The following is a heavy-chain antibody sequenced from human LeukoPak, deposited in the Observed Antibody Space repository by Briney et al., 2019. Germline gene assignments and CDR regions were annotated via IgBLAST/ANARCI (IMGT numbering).Heavy chain of an antibody. CDR3: ARDRRPTTYSRSWYHDY. J-gene: IGHJ4*02. Sequence: GGSLRLSCAASGFTFSGHAMRWVRQAPGKGLEWVADISYSRSDTYYADSVKGRFTISRDNSKNTLYLQMKSLRAEDTAVYYCARDRRPTTYSRSWYHDYWGQGTLVTVSS. CDR1: GFTFSGHA. D-gene: IGHD6-13*01. CDR2: ISYSRSDT. V-gene: IGHV3-30-3*01.